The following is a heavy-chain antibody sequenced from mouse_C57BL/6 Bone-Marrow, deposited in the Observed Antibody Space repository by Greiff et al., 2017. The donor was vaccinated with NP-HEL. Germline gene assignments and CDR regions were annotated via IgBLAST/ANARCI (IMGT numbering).Heavy chain of an antibody. J-gene: IGHJ1*03. V-gene: IGHV5-4*03. D-gene: IGHD2-4*01. Sequence: EVKVVESGGGLVKPGGSLKLSCAASGFTFSSYAMSWVRQTPEKRLEWVATISDGGSYTYYPDNVKGRFTISRDNAKNNLYLQMSHLKSEDTAMYYCASYDYDEDWYFDVWGTGTTVTVSS. CDR1: GFTFSSYA. CDR2: ISDGGSYT. CDR3: ASYDYDEDWYFDV.